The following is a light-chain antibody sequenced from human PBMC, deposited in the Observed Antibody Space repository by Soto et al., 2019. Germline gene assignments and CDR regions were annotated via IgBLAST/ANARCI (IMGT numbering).Light chain of an antibody. J-gene: IGKJ1*01. CDR3: QRHGAT. Sequence: EIVLTQSPGTLSLSPGERATLSCRASQSVSSSDLAWYQQKPGQAPRLLIYGASSRATGIPDRFSASGSGTDFTLTISGLEPADSAAYYCQRHGATFGQGTKVDIK. CDR1: QSVSSSD. V-gene: IGKV3-20*01. CDR2: GAS.